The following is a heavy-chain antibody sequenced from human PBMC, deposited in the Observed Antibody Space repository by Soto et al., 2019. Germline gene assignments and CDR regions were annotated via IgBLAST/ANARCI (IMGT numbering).Heavy chain of an antibody. D-gene: IGHD2-21*01. CDR1: GGSISSGDYY. J-gene: IGHJ5*02. V-gene: IGHV4-30-4*01. CDR2: IYYSGSA. Sequence: SETLSLTCTVSGGSISSGDYYWSWIRQPPGKGLEWIGYIYYSGSAYYNPSLKSRVTISVDTSKTQFSLKLSSVTAADTAVYYCPRVGHINWFDPWGQGTLVTVS. CDR3: PRVGHINWFDP.